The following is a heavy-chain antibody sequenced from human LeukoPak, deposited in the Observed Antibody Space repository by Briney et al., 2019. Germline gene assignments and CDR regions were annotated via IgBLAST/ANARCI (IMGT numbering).Heavy chain of an antibody. CDR2: IDRDGSRI. CDR3: VRGNDYGGPHY. D-gene: IGHD4-23*01. V-gene: IGHV3-74*01. Sequence: PGGSLRLSCAVSGFTFSSYWMHWVRQAPGKGLVWVSRIDRDGSRINYADSVKGRFTISRDNGKNTLFLQMNSLRAEDAAVYYWVRGNDYGGPHYWGQGTLVTVSS. CDR1: GFTFSSYW. J-gene: IGHJ4*02.